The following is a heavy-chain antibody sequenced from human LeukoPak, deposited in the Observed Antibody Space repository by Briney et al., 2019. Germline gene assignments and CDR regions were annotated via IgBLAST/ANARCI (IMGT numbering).Heavy chain of an antibody. V-gene: IGHV1-18*01. CDR3: ARLDIVVVVAATDYYYYMDV. J-gene: IGHJ6*03. CDR1: GYTFTSYG. Sequence: ASVKVSCKASGYTFTSYGISWVRQAPGQGLEWMGWISAYNGNTNYAQKLQGRVTMTTDTSTSTAHMELRSLRSDDTAVYYCARLDIVVVVAATDYYYYMDVWGKGTTVTVSS. CDR2: ISAYNGNT. D-gene: IGHD2-15*01.